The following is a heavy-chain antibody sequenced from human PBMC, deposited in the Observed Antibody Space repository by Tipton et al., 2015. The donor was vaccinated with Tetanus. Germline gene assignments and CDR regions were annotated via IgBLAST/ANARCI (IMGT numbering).Heavy chain of an antibody. V-gene: IGHV4-31*03. Sequence: TLSLTCTVSGGSISGSPYFWNWIRQQPGKGPEWIGYIYYSGSTYYNPSLESRVTMSVDTSKNQFSLKVSSVTAADTAVYYCAILPKHWLAPRGAPWGQGTLVTVSS. CDR1: GGSISGSPYF. J-gene: IGHJ5*02. D-gene: IGHD6-19*01. CDR2: IYYSGST. CDR3: AILPKHWLAPRGAP.